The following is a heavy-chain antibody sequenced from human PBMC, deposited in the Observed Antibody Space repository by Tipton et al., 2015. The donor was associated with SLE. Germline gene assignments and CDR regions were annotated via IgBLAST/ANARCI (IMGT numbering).Heavy chain of an antibody. Sequence: TLSLTCTVSGGSISSSNYYWGWIRQPPGRGLEWIGSISYSGNTLYNPSLKSRVTISVDTSKDQFSLKLSSVTAADTAVYSCARGSGWPHWYFDLWGRGTLVTVSS. CDR2: ISYSGNT. J-gene: IGHJ2*01. CDR1: GGSISSSNYY. CDR3: ARGSGWPHWYFDL. D-gene: IGHD6-19*01. V-gene: IGHV4-39*07.